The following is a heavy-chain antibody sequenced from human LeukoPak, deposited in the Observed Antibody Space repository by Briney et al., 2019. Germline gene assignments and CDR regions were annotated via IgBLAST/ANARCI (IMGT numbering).Heavy chain of an antibody. CDR3: ARDIPNNGYSSDH. J-gene: IGHJ5*02. D-gene: IGHD5-24*01. CDR2: VNPNTGDT. V-gene: IGHV1-2*02. CDR1: GYTFTGYD. Sequence: ASVKVSCKASGYTFTGYDMHWVRQAPGQGLEWMGYVNPNTGDTNYAQEFQGRVTMTRDMSISTAYMELSRLTSDDTAVYYCARDIPNNGYSSDHWGQGTPVTVSS.